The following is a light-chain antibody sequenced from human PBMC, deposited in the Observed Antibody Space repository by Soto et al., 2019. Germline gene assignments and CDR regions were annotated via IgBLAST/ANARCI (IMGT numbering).Light chain of an antibody. J-gene: IGLJ1*01. CDR3: SSYTSSSALYG. CDR2: EVS. CDR1: SSDVGGYNY. Sequence: QSALTQPASVSGSPGQSITISCTGTSSDVGGYNYVSWYQQHPGKAPKLMIYEVSNRPSGVSNRFSGSKSGNTASLTISGLQAEDEADYYCSSYTSSSALYGFRTGTKVTVL. V-gene: IGLV2-14*01.